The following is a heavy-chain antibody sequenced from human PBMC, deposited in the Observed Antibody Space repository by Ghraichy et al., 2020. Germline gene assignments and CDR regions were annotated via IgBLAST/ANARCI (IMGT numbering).Heavy chain of an antibody. V-gene: IGHV1-2*02. J-gene: IGHJ6*02. D-gene: IGHD2-2*02. CDR2: INPNSGGT. CDR3: ASYCSSTSCYINYYYYGMDV. Sequence: ASVKVSCKASGYTFTGYYMHWVRQAPGQGLEWMGWINPNSGGTNYAQKFQGRVTMTRDTSISTAYMELSRLRSDDAAVYYCASYCSSTSCYINYYYYGMDVWGQGTTVTVSS. CDR1: GYTFTGYY.